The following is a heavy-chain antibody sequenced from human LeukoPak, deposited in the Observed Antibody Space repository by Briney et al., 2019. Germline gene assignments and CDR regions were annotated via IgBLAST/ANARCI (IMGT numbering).Heavy chain of an antibody. CDR2: INPNSGGT. Sequence: GASVKVSCKASGYTFTGYHIHWVRQAPGQGLEWMGWINPNSGGTNYAQKFQGRVTMTRGTSISTAYMELSRLRSDDTAVYNCAILRGYFDLWGRGTLVTVSS. CDR1: GYTFTGYH. CDR3: AILRGYFDL. J-gene: IGHJ2*01. V-gene: IGHV1-2*02.